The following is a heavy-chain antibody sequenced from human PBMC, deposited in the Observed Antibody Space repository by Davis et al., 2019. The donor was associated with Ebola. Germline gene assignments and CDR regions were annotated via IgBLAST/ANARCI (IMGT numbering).Heavy chain of an antibody. CDR3: ARDRNVTTVPYYYGMDV. J-gene: IGHJ6*02. CDR2: IWYDGSNK. CDR1: GFTFSIYS. Sequence: GGSLRLSCAASGFTFSIYSMNWVRQAPGKGLEWVAVIWYDGSNKYYADSVKGRFTISKDNSKNTLYLQMNSLRAEDTAVYYCARDRNVTTVPYYYGMDVWGQGTTVTVSS. D-gene: IGHD1-14*01. V-gene: IGHV3-33*08.